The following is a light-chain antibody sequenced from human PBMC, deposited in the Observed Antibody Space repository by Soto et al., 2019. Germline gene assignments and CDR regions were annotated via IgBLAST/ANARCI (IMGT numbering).Light chain of an antibody. Sequence: QSALTQPASVSGSPGQSITISCAGTSSDIGDYNYVSWYQHHPGKAPKVMIYGVTNRPSGVSDRFSGSKSGNTASLTISGLQAEDEADYYCSSYARSSTLVFGGGTQLTVL. V-gene: IGLV2-14*01. CDR1: SSDIGDYNY. CDR2: GVT. J-gene: IGLJ2*01. CDR3: SSYARSSTLV.